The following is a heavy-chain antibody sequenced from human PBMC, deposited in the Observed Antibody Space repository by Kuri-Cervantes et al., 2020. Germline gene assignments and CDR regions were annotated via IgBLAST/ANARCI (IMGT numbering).Heavy chain of an antibody. Sequence: ESLKISCSVSGGSITSNYWSWIRQPAGKGLEWIGRIYTSGSTNYNPSLKSRVTMSVDTSNNQFSLKLTSVTAADTAVYYCARLWDGSGSSPDDYWGQGILVTVSS. CDR3: ARLWDGSGSSPDDY. D-gene: IGHD3-10*01. CDR2: IYTSGST. J-gene: IGHJ4*02. V-gene: IGHV4-4*07. CDR1: GGSITSNY.